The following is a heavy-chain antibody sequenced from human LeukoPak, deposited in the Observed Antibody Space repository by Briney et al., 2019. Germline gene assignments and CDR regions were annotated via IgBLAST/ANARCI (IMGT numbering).Heavy chain of an antibody. CDR3: ARGPIVRALVQGNYYYMDV. CDR1: GGSFSGYY. V-gene: IGHV4-34*01. J-gene: IGHJ6*03. D-gene: IGHD2-8*01. Sequence: PSETLSLTCAVYGGSFSGYYWSWIRQPPGKGLEWIGEINHSGSTNYNPSLKSRVTISVDTSKSQFSLKLSSVTAADTAVYYCARGPIVRALVQGNYYYMDVWGKGTTVTVSS. CDR2: INHSGST.